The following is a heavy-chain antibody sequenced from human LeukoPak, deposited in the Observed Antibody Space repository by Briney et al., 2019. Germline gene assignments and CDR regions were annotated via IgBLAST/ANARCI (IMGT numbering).Heavy chain of an antibody. CDR1: GYTFTSYY. CDR2: INPSGGST. CDR3: ARDHGYDSSGYHNWFDP. Sequence: ASVKVSCKASGYTFTSYYTHWVRQAPGQGLEGMGIINPSGGSTSYAQKFQGRVTMTRDTSTSTVYMELSSLRSEDTAVYYCARDHGYDSSGYHNWFDPWGQGTLVTVSS. V-gene: IGHV1-46*01. D-gene: IGHD3-22*01. J-gene: IGHJ5*02.